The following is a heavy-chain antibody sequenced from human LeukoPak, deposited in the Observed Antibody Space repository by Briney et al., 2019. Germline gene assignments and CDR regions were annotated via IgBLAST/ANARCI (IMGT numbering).Heavy chain of an antibody. J-gene: IGHJ5*02. D-gene: IGHD2-15*01. CDR2: IRSTGGDT. CDR3: AKGGYTTWFDP. Sequence: GESLKISCAASGFTFRDYSMSWVRQAPGKGLEWVSNIRSTGGDTYYTDSVKGRFTISRDNSKNTLYLEMNSLRAEDTAVYYCAKGGYTTWFDPWGQGTLVTVSS. V-gene: IGHV3-23*01. CDR1: GFTFRDYS.